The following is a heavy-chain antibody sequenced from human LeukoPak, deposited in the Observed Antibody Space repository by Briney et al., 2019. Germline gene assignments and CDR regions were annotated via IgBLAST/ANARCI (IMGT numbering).Heavy chain of an antibody. J-gene: IGHJ6*03. CDR2: IYTSGST. D-gene: IGHD3-10*01. Sequence: SETLSLTCTVSGGSISSYYWSWIRQPAGKGLEWIGRIYTSGSTNYNPSLKSRVTMSADMSTNQFSLKLSSVTAADTAVYYCARRGYYYYMDVWGKGTTVTVSS. CDR1: GGSISSYY. V-gene: IGHV4-4*07. CDR3: ARRGYYYYMDV.